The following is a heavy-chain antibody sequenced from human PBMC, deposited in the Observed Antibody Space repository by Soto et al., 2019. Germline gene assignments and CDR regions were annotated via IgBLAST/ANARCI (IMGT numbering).Heavy chain of an antibody. CDR1: GYTFSNYD. V-gene: IGHV1-8*01. D-gene: IGHD3-10*01. J-gene: IGHJ4*02. Sequence: QVQLVQSGAELKKPGASVKVSCKASGYTFSNYDMNWVRQATGQGPEWIGWVNPNNGATGYAQKFQGRVTLTTDISTTTAYMELTSLRSEDTAIYYCAKVSRKGSAIDFDYWGQGTRITVSS. CDR2: VNPNNGAT. CDR3: AKVSRKGSAIDFDY.